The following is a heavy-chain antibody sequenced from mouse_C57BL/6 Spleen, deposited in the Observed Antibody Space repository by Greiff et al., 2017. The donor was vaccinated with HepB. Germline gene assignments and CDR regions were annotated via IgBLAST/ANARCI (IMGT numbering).Heavy chain of an antibody. CDR2: IYPSDSET. D-gene: IGHD3-2*02. Sequence: QVQLHQPGAELVRPGSSVKLSCKASGYTFTSYWMDWVKQRPGQGLEWIGNIYPSDSETHYNQKFKDKATLTVDKSSSTAYMQLSSLTSEDSAVYYCASQGPQNYFDYWGQGTTLTVSS. CDR1: GYTFTSYW. V-gene: IGHV1-61*01. CDR3: ASQGPQNYFDY. J-gene: IGHJ2*01.